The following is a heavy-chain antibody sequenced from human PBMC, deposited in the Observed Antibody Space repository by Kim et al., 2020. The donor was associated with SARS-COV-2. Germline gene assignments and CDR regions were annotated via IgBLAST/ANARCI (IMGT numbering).Heavy chain of an antibody. J-gene: IGHJ4*02. D-gene: IGHD3-22*01. CDR1: GGSISSYY. Sequence: SETLSLTCTVSGGSISSYYWSWIRQPPGKGLEWIGYIYYSGSTNYNPSLKSRVTISVDTSKNQFSLKLSSVTAADTAVYYCARDPRNYYDSSGYGDGGFDYWGQGTLVTVSS. CDR3: ARDPRNYYDSSGYGDGGFDY. CDR2: IYYSGST. V-gene: IGHV4-59*13.